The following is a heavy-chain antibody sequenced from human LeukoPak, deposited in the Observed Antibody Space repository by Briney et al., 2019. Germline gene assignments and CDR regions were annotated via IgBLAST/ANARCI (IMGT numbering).Heavy chain of an antibody. CDR1: GFTFSSHW. CDR3: ARGRGSTYGLFDY. V-gene: IGHV3-74*01. D-gene: IGHD5-18*01. CDR2: INGEGVNI. J-gene: IGHJ4*02. Sequence: TGGSLRLSCAASGFTFSSHWMHWVRQAPGKGLVWVSRINGEGVNIYYADSVKGRFTISRDNARNTLYLKMNSLSAEDTAVYYCARGRGSTYGLFDYWGQGTLVTVSS.